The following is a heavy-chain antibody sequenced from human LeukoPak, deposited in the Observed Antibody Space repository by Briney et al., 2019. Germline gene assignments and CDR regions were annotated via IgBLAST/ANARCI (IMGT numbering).Heavy chain of an antibody. CDR3: ARTTIGDGSPYYFDY. Sequence: PSGTLSLTCAVSGGSISRSNWWSWVRQPPGKGLEWIGEIYHSGSTNYNPSLKSRVTISVDTSKNQFSLKLSSVTAADTAVYYCARTTIGDGSPYYFDYWGQGTLVTVSS. CDR2: IYHSGST. J-gene: IGHJ4*02. V-gene: IGHV4-4*02. D-gene: IGHD5-24*01. CDR1: GGSISRSNW.